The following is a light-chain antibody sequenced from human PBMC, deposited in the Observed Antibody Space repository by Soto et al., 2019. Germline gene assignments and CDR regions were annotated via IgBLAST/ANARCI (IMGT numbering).Light chain of an antibody. CDR3: QQANNFPLT. CDR1: QAISSW. J-gene: IGKJ4*01. CDR2: AAS. V-gene: IGKV1-12*01. Sequence: DIQMTQSPSSVSASVGDRVTITCRASQAISSWLAWYQQKPRKAPKLLIYAASSLQSGVPSRFSGSGSGTDYTLTISSLQPEDFATYYCQQANNFPLTFGGGTKVEIK.